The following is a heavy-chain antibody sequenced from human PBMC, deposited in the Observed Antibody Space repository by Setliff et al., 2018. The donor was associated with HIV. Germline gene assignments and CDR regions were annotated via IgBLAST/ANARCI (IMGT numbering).Heavy chain of an antibody. Sequence: GESLKISCHLSGYSFVDFWIGWLRQMPGKGLEWVGFIYPGDSDSRYSPSFRGQVTISADKSTTTAYLDWASLKASDTAMYYCAKHLSPGSGWYSKARGMDVWGQGTTVTVSS. CDR3: AKHLSPGSGWYSKARGMDV. J-gene: IGHJ6*02. D-gene: IGHD6-19*01. CDR1: GYSFVDFW. V-gene: IGHV5-51*01. CDR2: IYPGDSDS.